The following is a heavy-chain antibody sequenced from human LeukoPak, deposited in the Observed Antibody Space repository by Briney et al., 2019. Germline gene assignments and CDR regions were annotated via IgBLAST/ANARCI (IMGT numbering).Heavy chain of an antibody. Sequence: GGSLRLSCAASGFTFSSYTMNWVRQAPGKGLEWVSCISTASVAIDYADSVKGRFTISRDNAKNSLYLQMNSLRAEDTAVYYCARGRGLLDPNNWFDPWGQGTLVTVSS. J-gene: IGHJ5*02. D-gene: IGHD2-21*02. CDR3: ARGRGLLDPNNWFDP. V-gene: IGHV3-48*01. CDR1: GFTFSSYT. CDR2: ISTASVAI.